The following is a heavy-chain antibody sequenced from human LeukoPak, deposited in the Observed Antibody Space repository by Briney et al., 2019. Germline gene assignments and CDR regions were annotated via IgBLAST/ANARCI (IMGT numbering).Heavy chain of an antibody. J-gene: IGHJ6*03. Sequence: SETLTLTCTVSGGSISSSSYYWGWIRQPPGKGLGWIGSIYYSGSTYYNPSLKSRVTISVDTSKNQFSLKLSSVTAADTAVYYCARGPLRGYSGYDWGYYYYYMDVWGKGTTVTVSS. CDR1: GGSISSSSYY. D-gene: IGHD5-12*01. CDR2: IYYSGST. CDR3: ARGPLRGYSGYDWGYYYYYMDV. V-gene: IGHV4-39*07.